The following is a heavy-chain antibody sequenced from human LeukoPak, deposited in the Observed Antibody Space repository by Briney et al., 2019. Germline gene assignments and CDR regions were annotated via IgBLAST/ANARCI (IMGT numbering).Heavy chain of an antibody. CDR1: GGTFSSYA. D-gene: IGHD5-24*01. V-gene: IGHV1-69*13. CDR2: IIPIFGTA. CDR3: ARDRGRWLQIFDY. Sequence: SVKVSCKASGGTFSSYAISWVRQAPGQGLEWMGGIIPIFGTANYAQKFQGRVTITADESTSTAYMELSSLRSEDTAVYYCARDRGRWLQIFDYWGQGTLVTVSS. J-gene: IGHJ4*02.